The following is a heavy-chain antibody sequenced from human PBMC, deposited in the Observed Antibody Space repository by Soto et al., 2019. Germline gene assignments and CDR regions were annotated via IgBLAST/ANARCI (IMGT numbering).Heavy chain of an antibody. CDR2: INSDGSST. CDR3: ARVLEAAGLYYYYGRDV. V-gene: IGHV3-74*01. D-gene: IGHD6-25*01. CDR1: GFTFSSYW. J-gene: IGHJ6*02. Sequence: GGSMRLSCGAAGFTFSSYWMHWVSQAPGKGLVWVSRINSDGSSTSYANSVKGRFTISRYNAKNTLYLQMNRLRAEDTAVYYCARVLEAAGLYYYYGRDVWGQGTTVTVSS.